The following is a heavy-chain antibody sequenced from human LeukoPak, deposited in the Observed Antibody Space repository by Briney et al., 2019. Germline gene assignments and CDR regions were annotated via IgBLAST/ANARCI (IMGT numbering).Heavy chain of an antibody. D-gene: IGHD1-26*01. CDR2: ISYDGSNK. J-gene: IGHJ4*02. V-gene: IGHV3-30*03. CDR1: GFTFSTYG. Sequence: GRSLRLSCAASGFTFSTYGMHWVRQAPGKGLEWVAVISYDGSNKYYADSVKGRFTTSRDNSKNTLYLQMNSLRAEDTAVYYCAQGHSGSIWGQGTLVTVSS. CDR3: AQGHSGSI.